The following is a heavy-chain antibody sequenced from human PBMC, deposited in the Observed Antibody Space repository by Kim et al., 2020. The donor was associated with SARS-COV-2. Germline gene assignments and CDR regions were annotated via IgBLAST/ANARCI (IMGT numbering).Heavy chain of an antibody. CDR2: INHSGST. J-gene: IGHJ2*01. CDR1: GGSFSGYY. V-gene: IGHV4-34*01. Sequence: SETLSLTCAVYGGSFSGYYWSWIRQPPGKGLEWIGEINHSGSTNYNPSLKSRVTISVDTSKNQFSLKLSSVTAADTAVYYCARGEEIYSGLLWFGELLTDHPHWYFDLWGRGTLVTVSS. CDR3: ARGEEIYSGLLWFGELLTDHPHWYFDL. D-gene: IGHD3-10*01.